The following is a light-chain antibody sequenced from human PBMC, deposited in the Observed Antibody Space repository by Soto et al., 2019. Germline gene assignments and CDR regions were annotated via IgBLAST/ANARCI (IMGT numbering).Light chain of an antibody. Sequence: QSALTQPASVSGSPGQSITVSCTGTSSDIGDVSWYQHHPGKAPRLIIYDVNNRPSGVGALVSASKSGNTASLTISGLQAEDEDDYYCYSYRRSGLDVFGTGTKLTVL. CDR3: YSYRRSGLDV. CDR1: SSDIGD. J-gene: IGLJ1*01. CDR2: DVN. V-gene: IGLV2-14*03.